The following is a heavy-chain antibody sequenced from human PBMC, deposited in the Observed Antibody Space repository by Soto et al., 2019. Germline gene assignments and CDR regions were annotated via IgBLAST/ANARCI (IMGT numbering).Heavy chain of an antibody. J-gene: IGHJ4*02. D-gene: IGHD1-1*01. Sequence: EVQVVESGGDLVEPGGSLRLSCVTSGFMFSSAWMSWVRQAPGKGLEWVARIKSTKDGGARDYAAPVNGRFSISRDDSKSTVYLQMNSLRVEDTALYYCVEGWNDFWGQGTLVTVFS. V-gene: IGHV3-15*01. CDR3: VEGWNDF. CDR1: GFMFSSAW. CDR2: IKSTKDGGAR.